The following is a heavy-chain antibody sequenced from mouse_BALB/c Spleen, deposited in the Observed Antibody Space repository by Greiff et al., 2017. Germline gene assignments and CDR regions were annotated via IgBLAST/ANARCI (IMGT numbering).Heavy chain of an antibody. V-gene: IGHV7-3*02. Sequence: DVKLVESGGGLVQPGGSLRLSCATSGFTFTDYYMSWVRQPPGKALEWLGFIRNKANGYTTEYSASVKGRFTISRDNSQSILYLQMNTLRAEDSATYYCARDKAGWLLMAYWGQGTLVTVSA. J-gene: IGHJ3*01. CDR3: ARDKAGWLLMAY. D-gene: IGHD2-3*01. CDR2: IRNKANGYTT. CDR1: GFTFTDYY.